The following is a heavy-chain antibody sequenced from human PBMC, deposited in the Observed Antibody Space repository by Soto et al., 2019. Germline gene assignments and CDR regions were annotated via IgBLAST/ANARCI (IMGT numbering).Heavy chain of an antibody. CDR3: ARLPGPLVSVLYIYPLDARESPSDVDI. J-gene: IGHJ6*02. V-gene: IGHV3-30*04. CDR2: ISFDGSNK. D-gene: IGHD2-21*02. CDR1: GFTFSHYS. Sequence: GGSLRLSCAASGFTFSHYSMHLVRQAPGKGLEWVAVISFDGSNKFYADSVKGRFTISKDNSQNTLYLQMNDLRHEGTAVYYCARLPGPLVSVLYIYPLDARESPSDVDIWGQGTTVTVSS.